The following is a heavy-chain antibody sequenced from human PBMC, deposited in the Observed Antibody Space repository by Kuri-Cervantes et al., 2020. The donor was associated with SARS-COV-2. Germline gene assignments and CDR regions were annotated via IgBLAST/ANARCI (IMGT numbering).Heavy chain of an antibody. Sequence: GESLKISCAASGFTFSSYAMHWVRQAPGKGLERVAVISYDGSNKYYADSVKGRFTISRDNSKNTLYLQMNSLRAEDTAVYYCAREEAVAGNGGLDYWGQGTLVTVSS. CDR1: GFTFSSYA. CDR3: AREEAVAGNGGLDY. J-gene: IGHJ4*02. D-gene: IGHD6-19*01. CDR2: ISYDGSNK. V-gene: IGHV3-30*04.